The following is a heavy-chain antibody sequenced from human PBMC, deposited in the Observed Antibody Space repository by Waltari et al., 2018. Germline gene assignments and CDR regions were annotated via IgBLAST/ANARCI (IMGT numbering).Heavy chain of an antibody. CDR1: GSTLTDSY. Sequence: QVQLVQSGAEVKQPGASVTVSCKVSGSTLTDSYMHWMRQAPGKGLEWMGGFDPEDGETIYAQKFQGRVTMTEDTSTDTAYMELSSLRSEDTAVYYCATLTPLYGDLDYWGQGTLVTVSS. CDR3: ATLTPLYGDLDY. J-gene: IGHJ4*02. CDR2: FDPEDGET. V-gene: IGHV1-24*01. D-gene: IGHD4-17*01.